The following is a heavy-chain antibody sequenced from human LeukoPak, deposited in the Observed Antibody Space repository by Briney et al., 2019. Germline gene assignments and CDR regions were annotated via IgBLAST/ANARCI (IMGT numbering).Heavy chain of an antibody. D-gene: IGHD6-6*01. CDR3: ARDLGYSSSS. CDR1: GFTFSNYW. V-gene: IGHV3-7*01. CDR2: IKQDGSEK. J-gene: IGHJ4*02. Sequence: GGSLRLSCAASGFTFSNYWMTWVRQAPGKGLEWVANIKQDGSEKYYVDSVKGRFTISRDNAKNSLHLQMNSLRAEDTAVYYCARDLGYSSSSWGQGTLVTVSS.